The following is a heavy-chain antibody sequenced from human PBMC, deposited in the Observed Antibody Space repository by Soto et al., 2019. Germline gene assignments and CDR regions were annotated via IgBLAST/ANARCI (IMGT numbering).Heavy chain of an antibody. CDR2: ISYDGSNK. V-gene: IGHV3-30*18. Sequence: QVQLVESGGGVVQPGRSLRLSCAASGFTFSSYGMHWVRQAPGKGLEGVAVISYDGSNKYYADSVKGRFTISRDNSKNTLYLQMNSLRAEDTAVYYCAKWKWGDGGIGYFDYWGQGTLVTVSS. CDR1: GFTFSSYG. CDR3: AKWKWGDGGIGYFDY. D-gene: IGHD2-15*01. J-gene: IGHJ4*02.